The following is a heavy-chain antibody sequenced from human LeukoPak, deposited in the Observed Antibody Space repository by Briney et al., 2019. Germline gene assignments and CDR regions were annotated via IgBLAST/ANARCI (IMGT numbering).Heavy chain of an antibody. CDR1: GYTFTSYG. V-gene: IGHV1-18*01. J-gene: IGHJ4*02. Sequence: VASVKVSCKASGYTFTSYGISWVRQAPGQGLEWMGWISAYNGNTNYAQKLQGRVTMTTDTSTSTAYVELRSLRSDDTAVYYCARDLPSEEYYYDSSGYYYGDYWGQGTLVTVSS. CDR3: ARDLPSEEYYYDSSGYYYGDY. D-gene: IGHD3-22*01. CDR2: ISAYNGNT.